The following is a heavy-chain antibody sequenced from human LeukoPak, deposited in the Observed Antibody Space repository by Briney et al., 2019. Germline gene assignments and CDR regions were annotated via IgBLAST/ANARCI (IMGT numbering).Heavy chain of an antibody. D-gene: IGHD3-16*01. J-gene: IGHJ6*02. CDR1: GFSFNTFA. CDR2: ISDYP. Sequence: GGSLRLSCAASGFSFNTFALTWVRQAPGKGLEWVSTISDYPHYADSVRGRFTISRDNSRKTVFPQMNSLTPEDAATYYCTKDSQGSYDGFWYGTYGMDVWGQGTTVTVSS. V-gene: IGHV3-23*05. CDR3: TKDSQGSYDGFWYGTYGMDV.